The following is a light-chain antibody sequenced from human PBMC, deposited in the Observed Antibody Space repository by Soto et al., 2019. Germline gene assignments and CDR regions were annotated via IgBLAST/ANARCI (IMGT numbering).Light chain of an antibody. V-gene: IGKV3-20*01. J-gene: IGKJ1*01. CDR2: GAS. Sequence: EIVLAQSPGTLSLSPGERATLSCRASQSISNSYLAWYQQKAGQAPRLLIYGASNRATGIPDRFSGSGSGADFTLTISRLEPEDFAVYYCQHYGSSTAWTFGQGTKVDIK. CDR3: QHYGSSTAWT. CDR1: QSISNSY.